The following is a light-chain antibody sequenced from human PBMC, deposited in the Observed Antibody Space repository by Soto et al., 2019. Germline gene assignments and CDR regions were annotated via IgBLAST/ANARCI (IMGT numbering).Light chain of an antibody. Sequence: EIVLTQSPGTLSLSPGERATLSCRASQSVSSSYLAWYQQKPGQAPRLLIYGASNRATGIPDRFSGSGSGTDFTLTISRLEPEDFAVYYCQQYGSSPFFAPGNKVDIK. CDR1: QSVSSSY. CDR3: QQYGSSPF. CDR2: GAS. V-gene: IGKV3-20*01. J-gene: IGKJ3*01.